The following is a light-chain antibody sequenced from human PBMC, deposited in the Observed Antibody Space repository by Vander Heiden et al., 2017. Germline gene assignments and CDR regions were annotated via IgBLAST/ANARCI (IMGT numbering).Light chain of an antibody. Sequence: DIQMTQSPSPLSPSVGDCVTITTQARPCITTDLGCYQQKPGKDPKRLIYAASSLQSGVPSRFSGSGSGTECTLTISSLHPEDCATYYCLQHNSYPLTFGQGTKLEIK. CDR3: LQHNSYPLT. CDR2: AAS. V-gene: IGKV1-17*01. CDR1: PCITTD. J-gene: IGKJ2*01.